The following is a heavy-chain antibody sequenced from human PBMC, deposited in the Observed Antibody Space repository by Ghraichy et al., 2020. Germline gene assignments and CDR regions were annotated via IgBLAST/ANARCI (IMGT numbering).Heavy chain of an antibody. CDR1: GFTFSSYS. J-gene: IGHJ6*02. V-gene: IGHV3-21*01. Sequence: GGSLRLSCAASGFTFSSYSMNWVRQAPGKGLEWVSSISSSSSYIYYAYSVKGRFTISRDNAKNSLYLPMNRRRAEDTAVYYCSRVLGYWSGGSCYQQTNFYGMDVWGQGTTVTVSS. CDR2: ISSSSSYI. CDR3: SRVLGYWSGGSCYQQTNFYGMDV. D-gene: IGHD2-15*01.